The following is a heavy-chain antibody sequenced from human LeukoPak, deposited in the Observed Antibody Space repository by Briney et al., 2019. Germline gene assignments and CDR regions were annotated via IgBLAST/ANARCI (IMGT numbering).Heavy chain of an antibody. V-gene: IGHV3-23*01. D-gene: IGHD3-10*01. CDR2: IIATGGST. Sequence: GGSLRLSCAASGFTFSNYAMGWVRQAPGKGLELVSSIIATGGSTFYADSMKGRFTISRDNSKNTLYLQMNSLRAEDTAVYYCAKDLRTYGSGIYRLPTVIFAYWGQGTLVTVSS. CDR3: AKDLRTYGSGIYRLPTVIFAY. CDR1: GFTFSNYA. J-gene: IGHJ4*02.